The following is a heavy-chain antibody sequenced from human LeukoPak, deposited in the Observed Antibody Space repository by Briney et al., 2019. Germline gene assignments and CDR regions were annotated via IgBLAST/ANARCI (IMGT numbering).Heavy chain of an antibody. CDR1: GFTFSSYE. J-gene: IGHJ4*02. CDR3: AKDSVWFGEFPEYYFDY. CDR2: ISSSGSTI. V-gene: IGHV3-48*03. Sequence: GGSLRLSCAASGFTFSSYEMNWVRQAPGKGLEWVSYISSSGSTIYYADSVKGRFTISRDNSKNTLYLQMNSLRAEDTAVYYCAKDSVWFGEFPEYYFDYWGQGTLVTVSS. D-gene: IGHD3-10*01.